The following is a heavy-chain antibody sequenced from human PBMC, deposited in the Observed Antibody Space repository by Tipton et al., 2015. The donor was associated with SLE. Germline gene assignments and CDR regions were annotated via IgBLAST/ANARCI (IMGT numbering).Heavy chain of an antibody. V-gene: IGHV3-23*01. D-gene: IGHD2-2*01. Sequence: SLRLSCAASGLIFSNYGMSWVRQAPGKGLEWVSGISGTGASRKYVDSVKGRFTISRDNSKNTLYLQMNSLRVEDTAVYLCAKDAGNYAPDFDFWGQGTLVTVSS. J-gene: IGHJ4*02. CDR3: AKDAGNYAPDFDF. CDR1: GLIFSNYG. CDR2: ISGTGASR.